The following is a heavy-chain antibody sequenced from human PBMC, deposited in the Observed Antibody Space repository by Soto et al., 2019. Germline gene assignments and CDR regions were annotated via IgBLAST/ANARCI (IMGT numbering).Heavy chain of an antibody. D-gene: IGHD6-13*01. Sequence: QVQLVQSGAEVKKPGASVKVSCKASGYTFTSYDINWVRQATGQGREWMGWMNPNSGNTGYAQKFQGRVTMTRNTSISTAYMELSSLRSEDTAVYYCARGKLVQWGGVDACDIWGQGTMVTVSS. J-gene: IGHJ3*02. V-gene: IGHV1-8*01. CDR3: ARGKLVQWGGVDACDI. CDR1: GYTFTSYD. CDR2: MNPNSGNT.